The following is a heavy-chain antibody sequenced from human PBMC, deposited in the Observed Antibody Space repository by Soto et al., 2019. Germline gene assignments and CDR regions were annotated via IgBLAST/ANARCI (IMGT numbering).Heavy chain of an antibody. D-gene: IGHD2-8*01. CDR2: MYHGGRT. V-gene: IGHV4-59*02. Sequence: QVHLRESGPGLVKSSETLSLTCTVSGDSVTNYFWSWMRQPPGKGLEWIGHMYHGGRTNYSPSLKLRVSWSRDSSGNQFSLNLCPGTAADPAVYFCARAPGYCTNGGCPIFDFWGQGLLVAASS. J-gene: IGHJ4*02. CDR3: ARAPGYCTNGGCPIFDF. CDR1: GDSVTNYF.